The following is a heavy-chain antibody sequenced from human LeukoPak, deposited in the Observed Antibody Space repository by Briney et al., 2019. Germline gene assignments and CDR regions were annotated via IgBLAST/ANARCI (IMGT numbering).Heavy chain of an antibody. V-gene: IGHV4-59*10. J-gene: IGHJ6*03. CDR3: ARITNSGYNSYYYYIDV. Sequence: SETLSLTCAVYGGSFSGYYWSWIRQPAGKGLEWIGRIYTSGSTNYNPSLKSRVTVSVDTSKNQFSLKLSSVTAADTAVYYCARITNSGYNSYYYYIDVWGKGTTVTISS. D-gene: IGHD3-22*01. CDR1: GGSFSGYY. CDR2: IYTSGST.